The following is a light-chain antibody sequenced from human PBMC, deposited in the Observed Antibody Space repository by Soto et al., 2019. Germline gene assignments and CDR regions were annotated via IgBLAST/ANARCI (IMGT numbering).Light chain of an antibody. CDR1: QSVSSSY. J-gene: IGKJ1*01. V-gene: IGKV3-20*01. Sequence: EIVLTQSPGTLSLSPGERATLYCRASQSVSSSYLAWYQQKPGQAPRLLIYGASSRATGIPDRFSGSGSGTHFTLTISRLEPEDFAVYYCQQYGSSGTFGQGTKVEIK. CDR3: QQYGSSGT. CDR2: GAS.